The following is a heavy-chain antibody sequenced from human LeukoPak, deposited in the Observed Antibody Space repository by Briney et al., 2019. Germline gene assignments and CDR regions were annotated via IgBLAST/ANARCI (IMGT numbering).Heavy chain of an antibody. D-gene: IGHD6-13*01. Sequence: GESLKISCKGSGYNFNTYWIGWVRQMPRKGLEWMGIIFPGDSDTSHSPSFQGQVTISADKSSNTAYLQWSSLKASDTAMYYCARRDIAEGDWFDPWGQGTLVTVSS. CDR1: GYNFNTYW. CDR3: ARRDIAEGDWFDP. CDR2: IFPGDSDT. V-gene: IGHV5-51*01. J-gene: IGHJ5*02.